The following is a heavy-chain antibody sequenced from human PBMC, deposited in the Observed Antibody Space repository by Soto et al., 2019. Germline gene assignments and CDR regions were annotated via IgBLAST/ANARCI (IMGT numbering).Heavy chain of an antibody. Sequence: GGSLRLSCAASGFTFSSYAMHWVRQAPGKGLEWVAVISYDVSNKYYADSVKGRFTISRDNSKNTLYLQMNSLRAEDTAVYYCARDSGSYYFDYWGQGTLVTVSS. D-gene: IGHD1-26*01. CDR3: ARDSGSYYFDY. J-gene: IGHJ4*02. CDR1: GFTFSSYA. V-gene: IGHV3-30*04. CDR2: ISYDVSNK.